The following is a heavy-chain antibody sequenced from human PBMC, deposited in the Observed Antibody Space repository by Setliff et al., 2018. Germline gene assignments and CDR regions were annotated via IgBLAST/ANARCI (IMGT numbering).Heavy chain of an antibody. CDR2: VYYDGTT. J-gene: IGHJ4*02. CDR3: ARQRGDSGFLDF. D-gene: IGHD5-12*01. CDR1: DDSITSYY. Sequence: SETLSLTCSVSDDSITSYYWSWIRQPPGKGLEWLGYVYYDGTTNYNPSLKSRLTISVDTSNNQLSLRLTSVTAADAAVYYCARQRGDSGFLDFWGQGALVTVSS. V-gene: IGHV4-59*13.